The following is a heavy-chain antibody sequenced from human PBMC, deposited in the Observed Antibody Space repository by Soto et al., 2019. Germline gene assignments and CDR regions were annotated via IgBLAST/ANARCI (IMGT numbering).Heavy chain of an antibody. V-gene: IGHV2-5*02. CDR1: GFSLSTTTVG. J-gene: IGHJ4*02. Sequence: QITLKESGPALVKPTQTLTLTCTFSGFSLSTTTVGVGWIRQPPGKALEWLALIYWDDDKRYSPSLKRRLTIPKETSKHQVVLTMTNMDPVDTATYYCAHKSLAGLWFDYWGQGSLVTVSS. CDR3: AHKSLAGLWFDY. CDR2: IYWDDDK.